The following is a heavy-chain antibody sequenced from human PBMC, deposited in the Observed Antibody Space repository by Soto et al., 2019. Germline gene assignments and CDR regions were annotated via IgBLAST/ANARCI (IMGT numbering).Heavy chain of an antibody. CDR1: GYSFTSYW. CDR2: IYPGDSDT. V-gene: IGHV5-51*01. J-gene: IGHJ4*02. CDR3: ARHNRGLTYYYDSSGYYLGSGYFDY. D-gene: IGHD3-22*01. Sequence: GESLKISCKGSGYSFTSYWIGWVRQMPGKGLEWMGIIYPGDSDTRYSPSFQGQVIISADKSISTAYLQWSSLKASDTAMYYCARHNRGLTYYYDSSGYYLGSGYFDYWGQGTLVTVSS.